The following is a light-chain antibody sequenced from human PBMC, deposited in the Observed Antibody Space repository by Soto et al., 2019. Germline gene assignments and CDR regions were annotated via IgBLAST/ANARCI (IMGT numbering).Light chain of an antibody. V-gene: IGKV1-39*01. CDR2: AAS. CDR3: QQSYSTPLT. CDR1: QSISNY. Sequence: DIQMPQSPSSLSASVGDRVTITCRASQSISNYLNWYQQKPGKAPKLLIYAASSLQGDVPSRFSGSGYGTDFTLTLTSLQPDDFATYYCQQSYSTPLTFGPGTKVDIK. J-gene: IGKJ3*01.